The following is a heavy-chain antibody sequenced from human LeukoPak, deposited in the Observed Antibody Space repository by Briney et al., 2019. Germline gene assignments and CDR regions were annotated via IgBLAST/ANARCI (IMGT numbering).Heavy chain of an antibody. CDR2: IFGSGNT. J-gene: IGHJ4*02. Sequence: SETLSLTCTVSGDSIRSYHWSWIRQPAGKGLEWIGRIFGSGNTNYNPSLKSRVTMSVDTSRNQFSLKLTSVTAADTAVYYCARTYYDFWSGSDDWGQGTLVTVSS. D-gene: IGHD3-3*01. CDR3: ARTYYDFWSGSDD. CDR1: GDSIRSYH. V-gene: IGHV4-4*07.